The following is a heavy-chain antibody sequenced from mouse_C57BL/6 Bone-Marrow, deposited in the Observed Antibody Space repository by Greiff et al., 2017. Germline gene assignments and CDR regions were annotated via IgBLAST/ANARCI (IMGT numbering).Heavy chain of an antibody. V-gene: IGHV1-81*01. Sequence: QVQLQQSGAELARPGASVKLSCKASGYTFTSYGISWVKQRTGQGLEWIGEIYPRSGNTYYNEKFKGKATLTADKSSSTAYMELRSLTSEDSAVYFCARGHYGSPPWFAYWGQGTLVTVSA. J-gene: IGHJ3*01. CDR1: GYTFTSYG. CDR2: IYPRSGNT. CDR3: ARGHYGSPPWFAY. D-gene: IGHD1-1*01.